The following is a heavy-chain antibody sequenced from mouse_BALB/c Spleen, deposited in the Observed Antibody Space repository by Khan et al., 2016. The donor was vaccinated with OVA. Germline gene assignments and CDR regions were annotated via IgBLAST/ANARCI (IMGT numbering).Heavy chain of an antibody. CDR2: ISYSGSN. J-gene: IGHJ2*01. Sequence: EVQLQESGPGLVKPSQSLSLTCTVTGYSITSGYGWNWIRQFPGNKLEWMGYISYSGSNNYNPSLKIRISITRDTSKNQFFRQVNSVTTEDTATYDCARTARIKYWGQGTTLTVSS. V-gene: IGHV3-2*02. D-gene: IGHD1-2*01. CDR3: ARTARIKY. CDR1: GYSITSGYG.